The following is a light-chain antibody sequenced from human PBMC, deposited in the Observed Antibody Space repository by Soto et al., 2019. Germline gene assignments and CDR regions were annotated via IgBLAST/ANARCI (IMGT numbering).Light chain of an antibody. CDR1: QSVSNNY. J-gene: IGKJ1*01. CDR2: GAS. Sequence: EIVLTQSPGILSLSPGERATLSCRTSQSVSNNYLAWYQQKPGQAPRLLIYGASSRATGIPDRFSGSGSGTEFTLSISRLEPEDFAVYYCQQYSSLWTFGQGTKVDIK. V-gene: IGKV3-20*01. CDR3: QQYSSLWT.